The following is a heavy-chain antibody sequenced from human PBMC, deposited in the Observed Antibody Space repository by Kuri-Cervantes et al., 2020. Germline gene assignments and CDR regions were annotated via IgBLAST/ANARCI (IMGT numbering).Heavy chain of an antibody. J-gene: IGHJ4*02. Sequence: ASVKVSCKASGYTFTSYYMHWVRQALGQGLEWMGIINPSGGSTSYAQKFQGRVTMTRDTSTSTVYMELSSLRSEDTAVYYCARDGYCSSTSCYTAHFDYWGQGTLVTVSS. CDR1: GYTFTSYY. V-gene: IGHV1-46*01. D-gene: IGHD2-2*02. CDR3: ARDGYCSSTSCYTAHFDY. CDR2: INPSGGST.